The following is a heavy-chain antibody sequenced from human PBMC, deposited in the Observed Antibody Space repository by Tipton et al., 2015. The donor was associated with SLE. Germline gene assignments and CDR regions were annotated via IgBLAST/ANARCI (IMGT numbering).Heavy chain of an antibody. Sequence: TLSLTCAVYGGSFSGYYWSWIRQPPGKGLEWIGEINHSGSTNYNPSLKSRVTISVDTSKNQFSLKLSSVTAADTAVYYCAKGLGAYSSGWRHYYYYMDVWGKGTTVTVSS. J-gene: IGHJ6*03. CDR2: INHSGST. D-gene: IGHD6-19*01. V-gene: IGHV4-34*01. CDR3: AKGLGAYSSGWRHYYYYMDV. CDR1: GGSFSGYY.